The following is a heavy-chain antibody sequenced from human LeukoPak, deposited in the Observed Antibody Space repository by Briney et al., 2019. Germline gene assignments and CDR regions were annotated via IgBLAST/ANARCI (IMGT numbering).Heavy chain of an antibody. Sequence: TGGSLRLSCAASGFTFDDYTKHWVRQAPGKGLEWVSLISWDGGSTYYADSVKGRFTISRDNSKNSLYLQMNSLRTEDTALYYCAKGNPATAPMDVWGKGTTVTVSS. CDR3: AKGNPATAPMDV. V-gene: IGHV3-43*01. D-gene: IGHD4-17*01. J-gene: IGHJ6*03. CDR1: GFTFDDYT. CDR2: ISWDGGST.